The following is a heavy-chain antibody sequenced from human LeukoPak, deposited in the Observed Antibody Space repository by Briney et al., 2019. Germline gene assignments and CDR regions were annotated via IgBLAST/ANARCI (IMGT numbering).Heavy chain of an antibody. Sequence: GRSLRLSCAASGFTFNNYAMTWVRQAPGKGLEWVSAISGSGGTTLYADSVKGRFTISRDNSKSTLYLQMNSLRAEDTAVYYCAKDQGIQLWLKYFQHWGQGTLVTVSS. J-gene: IGHJ1*01. CDR2: ISGSGGTT. D-gene: IGHD5-18*01. CDR3: AKDQGIQLWLKYFQH. CDR1: GFTFNNYA. V-gene: IGHV3-23*01.